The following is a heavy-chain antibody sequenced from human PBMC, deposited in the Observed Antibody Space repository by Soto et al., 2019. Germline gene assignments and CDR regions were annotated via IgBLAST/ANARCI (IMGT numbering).Heavy chain of an antibody. CDR1: GFTFSNAW. CDR3: TTSLGFCSSATGGDYYYSYGLDV. CDR2: IKSEIVGGTT. J-gene: IGHJ6*02. V-gene: IGHV3-15*01. Sequence: PGGSLRLSCAASGFTFSNAWMSWVRQAPGRGLEWVGRIKSEIVGGTTDYAAPVKGRFTISRDDSKDTLSLQMNSLKTEDTAVYYCTTSLGFCSSATGGDYYYSYGLDVWGQGTTVTVSS. D-gene: IGHD2-2*01.